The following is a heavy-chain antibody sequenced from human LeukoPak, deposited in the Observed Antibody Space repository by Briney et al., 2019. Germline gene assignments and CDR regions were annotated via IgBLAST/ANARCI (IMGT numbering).Heavy chain of an antibody. J-gene: IGHJ5*02. CDR3: ARGSRGDSTPGPMGP. D-gene: IGHD4-17*01. V-gene: IGHV3-21*01. CDR1: GFTFSSYS. Sequence: GGSLRLSCAASGFTFSSYSMNWVRQAPGKGLEWVSSISSSSSYIYYADSVKGRFTISRDNAKNSLYLLMNSLRAEDTAVYYCARGSRGDSTPGPMGPWGQGTLVTVSS. CDR2: ISSSSSYI.